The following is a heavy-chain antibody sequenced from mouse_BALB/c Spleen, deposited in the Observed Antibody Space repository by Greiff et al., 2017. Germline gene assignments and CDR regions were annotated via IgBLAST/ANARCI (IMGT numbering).Heavy chain of an antibody. CDR3: ARHDDGYYPS. V-gene: IGHV5-6*01. CDR2: ISSGGSYT. D-gene: IGHD2-3*01. Sequence: EVQLVESGGDLVKPGGSLKLSCAASGFTFSSYGMSWVRQTPDKRLEWVATISSGGSYTYYPDSVKGRFTISRDNAKNTLYLQMSSLKSEDTAMYYCARHDDGYYPSWGQGTLVTVSA. J-gene: IGHJ3*01. CDR1: GFTFSSYG.